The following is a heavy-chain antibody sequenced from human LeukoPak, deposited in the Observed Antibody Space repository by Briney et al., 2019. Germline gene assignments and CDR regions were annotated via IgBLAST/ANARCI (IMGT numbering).Heavy chain of an antibody. D-gene: IGHD3-10*01. CDR2: INPSGGST. V-gene: IGHV1-46*01. CDR1: GYTFTSYY. CDR3: ARTGWFGEYDDGMDV. J-gene: IGHJ6*02. Sequence: ASVKVSCKASGYTFTSYYMHWVRQAPGQGLEWMGIINPSGGSTSYAQKFQGRVTMTRDTSTSAVYMELSSLRSEDTAVYYCARTGWFGEYDDGMDVWGQGTTVTVSS.